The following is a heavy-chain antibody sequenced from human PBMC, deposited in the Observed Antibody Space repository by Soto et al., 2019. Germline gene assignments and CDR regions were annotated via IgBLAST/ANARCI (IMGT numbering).Heavy chain of an antibody. CDR3: ARGYCSSTSCYGAWNWFDP. CDR1: GYTFTKYG. Sequence: QVQLVQSGAEVTKPGASVKVSCKASGYTFTKYGISWVRQAPGQGLEWMGWISTYNGNTNYAQKLQGRGTMTTDTSTSTAYMELRSLRSDDTAVYYCARGYCSSTSCYGAWNWFDPWGQGTLVTVSS. V-gene: IGHV1-18*01. J-gene: IGHJ5*02. D-gene: IGHD2-2*01. CDR2: ISTYNGNT.